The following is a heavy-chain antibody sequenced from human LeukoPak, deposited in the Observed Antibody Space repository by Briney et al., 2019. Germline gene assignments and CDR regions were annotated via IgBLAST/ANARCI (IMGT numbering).Heavy chain of an antibody. CDR2: IYYSGTT. V-gene: IGHV4-39*01. CDR3: VARNGDYSYMDV. CDR1: GGSIINRGYY. J-gene: IGHJ6*03. Sequence: PSETLSLTCTVSGGSIINRGYYWDWIRQPPGKGLEWIGSIYYSGTTYYNPSHKSRVTISVDASKNQFSLKLSSVTAADTAVYYCVARNGDYSYMDVWGKGTTVTVSS. D-gene: IGHD1-1*01.